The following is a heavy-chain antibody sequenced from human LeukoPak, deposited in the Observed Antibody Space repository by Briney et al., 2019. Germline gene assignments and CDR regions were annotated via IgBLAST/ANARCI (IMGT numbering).Heavy chain of an antibody. CDR3: ARDSPIGGRNGYRIFDY. D-gene: IGHD5-24*01. Sequence: PSETLSLTCTVSGGSISSYYWGWIRQPPGKGLEWIGSIYYSGSTNYNPSLKSRVTISVDTSKNQFSLKLSSVTAADTAVYFCARDSPIGGRNGYRIFDYWGQGTLVTVSS. V-gene: IGHV4-59*01. CDR1: GGSISSYY. J-gene: IGHJ4*02. CDR2: IYYSGST.